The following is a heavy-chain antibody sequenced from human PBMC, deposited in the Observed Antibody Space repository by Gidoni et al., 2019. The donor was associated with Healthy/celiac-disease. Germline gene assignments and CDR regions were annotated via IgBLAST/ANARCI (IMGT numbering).Heavy chain of an antibody. Sequence: EVQLLESGGGLVQPGGSLRISCAAYGFTFSSYAMSWVRQAPGKGLEWVSAISGSGGSTYYADSVKGRFTISRDNSKNTLYLQMNSLRAEDTSVYYCAKGDYYGMDVWGQGTTVTVSS. J-gene: IGHJ6*02. V-gene: IGHV3-23*01. CDR1: GFTFSSYA. CDR3: AKGDYYGMDV. CDR2: ISGSGGST.